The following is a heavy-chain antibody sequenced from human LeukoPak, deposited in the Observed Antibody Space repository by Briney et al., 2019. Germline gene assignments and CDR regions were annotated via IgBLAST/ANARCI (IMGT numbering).Heavy chain of an antibody. CDR1: GFTFSSYA. Sequence: GGSLRLSCAASGFTFSSYAMHWVRQAPGKGLEWVAVISYDGSNKYYADSVKGRFTISRDNAKNSLFLQMNSLRAEDTATYYCTRDFGSGVVVTAIVDWGQGTLVTVSS. CDR3: TRDFGSGVVVTAIVD. D-gene: IGHD2-21*02. CDR2: ISYDGSNK. V-gene: IGHV3-30-3*01. J-gene: IGHJ4*02.